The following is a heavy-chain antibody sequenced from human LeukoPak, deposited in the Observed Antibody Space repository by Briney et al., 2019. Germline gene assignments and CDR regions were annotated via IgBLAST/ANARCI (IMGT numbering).Heavy chain of an antibody. V-gene: IGHV3-66*01. J-gene: IGHJ4*02. CDR2: IYSGGST. Sequence: GGSLRLSCAASGFTVSSNYMSWVRQAPGKGLEWVSVIYSGGSTYYADSVKGRFTISRDNSKNTLYLQMNSLRAEDTAVYYCARGPSWSYYYFDYWGQGTLVTVSS. CDR1: GFTVSSNY. D-gene: IGHD3-10*01. CDR3: ARGPSWSYYYFDY.